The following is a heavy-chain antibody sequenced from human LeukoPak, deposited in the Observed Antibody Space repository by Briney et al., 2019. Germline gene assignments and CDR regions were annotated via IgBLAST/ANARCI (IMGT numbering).Heavy chain of an antibody. CDR1: GGTFSSYA. V-gene: IGHV1-69*05. D-gene: IGHD6-19*01. CDR2: IIPIFGTA. J-gene: IGHJ4*02. CDR3: ASSPRSSGRKGGFDY. Sequence: SVKVSCKASGGTFSSYAISWARQAPGQGLEWMGRIIPIFGTANYAQKFQGRVTITTDESTSTAYMELSSLRSEDTAVYYCASSPRSSGRKGGFDYWGQGTLVTVSS.